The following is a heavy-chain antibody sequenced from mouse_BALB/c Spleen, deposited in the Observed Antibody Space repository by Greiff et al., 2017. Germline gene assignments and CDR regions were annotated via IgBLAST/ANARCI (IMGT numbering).Heavy chain of an antibody. CDR3: ARQPYYDYDYAMDY. CDR1: GFTFSSYY. D-gene: IGHD2-4*01. J-gene: IGHJ4*01. CDR2: INSNGGST. V-gene: IGHV5-6-2*01. Sequence: EVQLQESGGGLVKLGGSLKLSCAASGFTFSSYYMSWVRQTPEKRLELVAAINSNGGSTYYPDTVKGRFTISRDNAKNTLYLQMSSLKSEDTALYYCARQPYYDYDYAMDYWGQGTSVTVSS.